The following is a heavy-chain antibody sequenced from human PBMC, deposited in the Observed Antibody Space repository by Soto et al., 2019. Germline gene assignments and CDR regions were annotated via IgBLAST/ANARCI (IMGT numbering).Heavy chain of an antibody. CDR2: ITGSGGTR. V-gene: IGHV3-23*01. CDR1: GFTFSSNA. CDR3: ARFDYPDAFDI. J-gene: IGHJ3*02. D-gene: IGHD4-17*01. Sequence: PGGSLSLSCAASGFTFSSNAMNWARQAPGKGLEWVSAITGSGGTRYYADSVKGWVTMTRDTSISTAYMELSRLRSDDTAVYYCARFDYPDAFDIWGQGTMVTVSS.